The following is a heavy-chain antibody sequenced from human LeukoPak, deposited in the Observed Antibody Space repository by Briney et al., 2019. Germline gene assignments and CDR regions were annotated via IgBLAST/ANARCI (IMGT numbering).Heavy chain of an antibody. CDR3: ARAGCSGGSCYSVRYYYYGMDV. Sequence: PSETLSLTCTVSGGSISSGGYYWSWIRQHPGKGLEWIGYSYYSGSTYYNPSLKSRVTISVDTSKNQFSLKLSSVTAADTAVYYCARAGCSGGSCYSVRYYYYGMDVWGQGTTVTVSS. D-gene: IGHD2-15*01. J-gene: IGHJ6*02. CDR1: GGSISSGGYY. CDR2: SYYSGST. V-gene: IGHV4-31*03.